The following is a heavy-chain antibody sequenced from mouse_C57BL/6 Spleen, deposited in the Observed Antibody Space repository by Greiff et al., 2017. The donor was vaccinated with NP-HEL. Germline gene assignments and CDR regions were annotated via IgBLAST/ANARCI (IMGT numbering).Heavy chain of an antibody. J-gene: IGHJ3*01. CDR3: ARITTVVEGTWFAY. D-gene: IGHD1-1*01. CDR2: IYPRSGNT. Sequence: VQLQQSGAELARPGASVKLSCKASGYTFTSYGISWVKQRTGQGLEWIGEIYPRSGNTYYNEKFKGKATLTADKSSSTAYMELRSLTSEDSAVYFCARITTVVEGTWFAYWGQGTLVTVSA. CDR1: GYTFTSYG. V-gene: IGHV1-81*01.